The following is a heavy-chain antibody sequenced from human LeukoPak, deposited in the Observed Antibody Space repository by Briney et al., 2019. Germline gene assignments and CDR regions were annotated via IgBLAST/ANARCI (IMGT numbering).Heavy chain of an antibody. Sequence: ASVKVSCKASGYTFSGYYMHWVRQAPGQGLEWMGWINPNSGGTNYAQKFQGRVTMTRDTSISIAYMELSRLTSDDTAMYYCARGGPAGSGSYYNQYWGQGTLVTVSS. CDR2: INPNSGGT. V-gene: IGHV1-2*02. CDR1: GYTFSGYY. D-gene: IGHD3-10*01. J-gene: IGHJ4*02. CDR3: ARGGPAGSGSYYNQY.